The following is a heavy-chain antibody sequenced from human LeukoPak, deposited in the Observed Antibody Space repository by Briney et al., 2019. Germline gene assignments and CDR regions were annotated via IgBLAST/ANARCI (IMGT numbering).Heavy chain of an antibody. Sequence: GGSLRLSCAASGFTFSNAWMSWVRQAPGKGLEWVGRIKSKTDGGTTDYAAPVKGRFTISRDDSKNTLYLQMNSLKTEDTAVYYCTTEGSRVVPTAPSDYWGQGTLVTVSS. J-gene: IGHJ4*02. V-gene: IGHV3-15*01. CDR3: TTEGSRVVPTAPSDY. D-gene: IGHD2-2*01. CDR1: GFTFSNAW. CDR2: IKSKTDGGTT.